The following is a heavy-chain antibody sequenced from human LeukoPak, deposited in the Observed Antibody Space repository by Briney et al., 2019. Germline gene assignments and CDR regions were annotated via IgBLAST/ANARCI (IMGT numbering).Heavy chain of an antibody. CDR3: ARVGYSSGWSHFDL. D-gene: IGHD6-19*01. CDR1: GGSLSSHY. V-gene: IGHV4-59*11. Sequence: SETLSLTCTVSGGSLSSHYWSWIRQPPGKGLEWIAYIFYSGSTNYNPSLKNRVTISADTSKNQFSLKLSSVTAADTAVYYCARVGYSSGWSHFDLWGRGTLVTVSS. CDR2: IFYSGST. J-gene: IGHJ2*01.